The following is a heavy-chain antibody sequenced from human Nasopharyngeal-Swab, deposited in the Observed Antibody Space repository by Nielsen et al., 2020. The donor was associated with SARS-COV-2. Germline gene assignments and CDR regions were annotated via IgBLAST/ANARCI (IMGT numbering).Heavy chain of an antibody. Sequence: GESLKISCAASGFTFSSYWMSWVRQAPGKGPEWLANIKQDGSERYYVDSVKGRFTISRDNAKNSLYLQMNSLRAEDTAVYYCARVYSSSWFFDYWGQGTLVTVSS. D-gene: IGHD6-13*01. CDR3: ARVYSSSWFFDY. CDR2: IKQDGSER. J-gene: IGHJ4*02. V-gene: IGHV3-7*01. CDR1: GFTFSSYW.